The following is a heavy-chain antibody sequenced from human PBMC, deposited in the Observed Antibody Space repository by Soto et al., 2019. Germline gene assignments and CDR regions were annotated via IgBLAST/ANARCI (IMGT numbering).Heavy chain of an antibody. Sequence: QLQLQESGSGLVKPSQTLSLTCAVSGGSISSGGYSWSWIRQPPGKGLEWIGYIYHSGRTYYNPSLKSRDTISVDRSKTQFSLKLSSVTAADTAVYYCARQYGGDAEHFDYWGQGTLVTVSS. CDR1: GGSISSGGYS. CDR2: IYHSGRT. V-gene: IGHV4-30-2*01. J-gene: IGHJ4*02. D-gene: IGHD2-21*02. CDR3: ARQYGGDAEHFDY.